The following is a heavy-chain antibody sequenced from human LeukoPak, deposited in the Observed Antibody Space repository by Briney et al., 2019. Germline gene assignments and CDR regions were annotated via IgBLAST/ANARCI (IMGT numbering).Heavy chain of an antibody. Sequence: GGSLRLSCAASGFTFSSYSMNWVRQAPGKGLEWVSSISSSSYIYYADSVKGRFTISRDNAKNSLYLQMNSLRAEDTAVYYCARAPYSSSYIDYWGQGTLVTVSS. V-gene: IGHV3-21*01. CDR1: GFTFSSYS. CDR2: ISSSSYI. D-gene: IGHD6-6*01. CDR3: ARAPYSSSYIDY. J-gene: IGHJ4*02.